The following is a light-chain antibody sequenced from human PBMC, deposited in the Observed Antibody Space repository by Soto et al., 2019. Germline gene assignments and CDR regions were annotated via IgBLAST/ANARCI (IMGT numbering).Light chain of an antibody. J-gene: IGKJ4*01. CDR2: GAS. V-gene: IGKV3-20*01. CDR3: QQVHSFPSS. Sequence: EIVLTQSPGTLSLSPGERAALSCRASESVTSSYLAWYRQKPGQAPRLLIYGASSRATGIPDRFSGSGSGTDFTLTISSLQPEDFATYYCQQVHSFPSSFGGGTKVEI. CDR1: ESVTSSY.